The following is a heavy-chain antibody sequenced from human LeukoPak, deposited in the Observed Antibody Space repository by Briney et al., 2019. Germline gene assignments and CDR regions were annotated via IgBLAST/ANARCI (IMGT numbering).Heavy chain of an antibody. Sequence: EASVTVSFTASGYTFSHYSMHWVRQAPGQRLEWMGWINAANDNTEYLQKLQGRVTISRDTSASTAYMELSSLKSEDTAVYYCAREVDSGWYGFGPWGQGTLVTVSS. V-gene: IGHV1-3*01. D-gene: IGHD6-19*01. CDR1: GYTFSHYS. CDR2: INAANDNT. CDR3: AREVDSGWYGFGP. J-gene: IGHJ5*02.